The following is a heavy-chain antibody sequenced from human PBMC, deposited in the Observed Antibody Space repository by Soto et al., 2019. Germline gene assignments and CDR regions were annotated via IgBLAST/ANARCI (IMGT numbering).Heavy chain of an antibody. CDR1: GFTFSSYS. Sequence: KPGGSLRLSCAASGFTFSSYSMNWVRQAPGKGLEWVSSISSSSSYIYYADSVKGRFTISRDNAKNSLYLQMNSLRAEDTAVYYCARIAAAGTLYYYGVDVWGQGTTVTVSS. D-gene: IGHD6-13*01. J-gene: IGHJ6*02. CDR3: ARIAAAGTLYYYGVDV. V-gene: IGHV3-21*01. CDR2: ISSSSSYI.